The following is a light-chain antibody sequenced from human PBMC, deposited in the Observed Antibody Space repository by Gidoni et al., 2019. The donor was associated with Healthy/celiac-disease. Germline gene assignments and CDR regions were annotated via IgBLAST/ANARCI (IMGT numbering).Light chain of an antibody. Sequence: AIRITQSPSSLSASTGDRVTITCRASQGISSYLAWYQQKPGKAPKLLIYAAPTLQSGVPSRFSGSGSGTDFTLTISGLQSEDFATYYCQQYYSYPFTFGPGTKVDIK. CDR1: QGISSY. CDR2: AAP. J-gene: IGKJ3*01. CDR3: QQYYSYPFT. V-gene: IGKV1-8*01.